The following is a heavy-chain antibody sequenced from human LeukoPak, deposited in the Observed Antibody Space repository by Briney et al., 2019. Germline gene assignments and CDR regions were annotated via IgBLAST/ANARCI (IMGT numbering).Heavy chain of an antibody. CDR3: ARKYSSSWSYLDY. Sequence: SETLSLTCTVSGGSISSYFWTWIRQPAGKGVEWIGHIYTSGSTNFNPSLKSRVTISVDTSKNQFSLKLSSVTTADTAVYYCARKYSSSWSYLDYWGQGTLVTVSS. J-gene: IGHJ4*02. D-gene: IGHD6-13*01. V-gene: IGHV4-4*07. CDR2: IYTSGST. CDR1: GGSISSYF.